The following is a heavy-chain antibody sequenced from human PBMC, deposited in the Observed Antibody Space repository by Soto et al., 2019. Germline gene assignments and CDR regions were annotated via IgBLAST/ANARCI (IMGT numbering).Heavy chain of an antibody. V-gene: IGHV3-21*01. CDR2: ISSSSSYI. Sequence: GRSLRLSCAASGFTFSSYSMNWVRQAPGKGLEWVSSISSSSSYIYYADSVKGRFTISRDNAKNSLYLQMNSLRAEDTAVYYCARAQGSGYPGDGAFDIWGQGTMVTVSS. CDR3: ARAQGSGYPGDGAFDI. D-gene: IGHD5-12*01. J-gene: IGHJ3*02. CDR1: GFTFSSYS.